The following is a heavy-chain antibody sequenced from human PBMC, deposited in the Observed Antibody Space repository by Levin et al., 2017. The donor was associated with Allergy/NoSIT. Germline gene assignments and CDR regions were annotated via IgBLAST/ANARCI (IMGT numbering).Heavy chain of an antibody. CDR1: GGSVSSGSYY. Sequence: PSETLSLTCTVSGGSVSSGSYYWSWIRQPPGKGLEWIGYIYYSGSTNYNPSLKSRVTISVDTSKNQFSLKLSSVTAADTAVYYCARGRNDYIWGSYRRGAFDIWGQGTMVTVSS. J-gene: IGHJ3*02. CDR3: ARGRNDYIWGSYRRGAFDI. CDR2: IYYSGST. D-gene: IGHD3-16*02. V-gene: IGHV4-61*01.